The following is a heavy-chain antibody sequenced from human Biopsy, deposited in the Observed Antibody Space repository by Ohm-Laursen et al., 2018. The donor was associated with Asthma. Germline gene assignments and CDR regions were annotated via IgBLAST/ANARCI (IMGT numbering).Heavy chain of an antibody. CDR3: AKDTEGRYDFWSGLSYNYYGVDV. V-gene: IGHV3-30*18. D-gene: IGHD3-3*01. CDR2: ISYDGSNK. CDR1: GFTFSSYG. J-gene: IGHJ6*02. Sequence: SLRLSCTAFGFTFSSYGMYWVRQAPGKGLEWVAVISYDGSNKYYADSVKGRFTISRDNSKNTLYLQMNSLRAEDTAVYYCAKDTEGRYDFWSGLSYNYYGVDVWGQGTTVTVSS.